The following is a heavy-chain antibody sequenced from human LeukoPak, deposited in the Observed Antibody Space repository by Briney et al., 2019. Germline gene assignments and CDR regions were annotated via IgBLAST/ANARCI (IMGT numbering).Heavy chain of an antibody. J-gene: IGHJ4*02. D-gene: IGHD1-20*01. V-gene: IGHV3-21*01. CDR2: ISSGSSYI. CDR1: GFTFSNYN. CDR3: ARSLNWITPPDY. Sequence: GGSLRLSCAASGFTFSNYNMNWVRHAPGKGLEWVSYISSGSSYIYYADSVRGRFTISRDNAKNSLYLQMNSLRAEDTALYYCARSLNWITPPDYWGQGTLVTVSS.